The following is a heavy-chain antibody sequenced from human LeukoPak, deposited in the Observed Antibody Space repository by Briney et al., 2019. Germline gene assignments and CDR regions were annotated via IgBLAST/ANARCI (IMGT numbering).Heavy chain of an antibody. J-gene: IGHJ4*02. CDR1: GGSTSSYY. CDR2: IYYSGST. D-gene: IGHD6-19*01. CDR3: ARGGLAVAVFDY. Sequence: PSETLSLTCTVSGGSTSSYYWSWIRQPPGKGLEWIGYIYYSGSTNYNPSLKSRVTISVDTSKNQFSLKLSSETAADPAVYYCARGGLAVAVFDYWGQGTLVTVSS. V-gene: IGHV4-59*01.